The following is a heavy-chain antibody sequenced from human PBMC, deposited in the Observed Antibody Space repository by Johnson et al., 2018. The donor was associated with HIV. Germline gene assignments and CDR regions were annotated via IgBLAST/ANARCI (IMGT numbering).Heavy chain of an antibody. CDR1: GFTFDDYG. CDR2: INWNGGSR. V-gene: IGHV3-20*04. J-gene: IGHJ3*02. CDR3: ARDRSWIQLWFDAFDI. D-gene: IGHD5-18*01. Sequence: VQLVESGGGVVRPGGSLRLSCAASGFTFDDYGMSWVRQAPGKGLEWVAGINWNGGSRGYADSVKGRFTISRDNAKNSMYLQMNSLRAEDTAVYYCARDRSWIQLWFDAFDIWGQGTMVTVSS.